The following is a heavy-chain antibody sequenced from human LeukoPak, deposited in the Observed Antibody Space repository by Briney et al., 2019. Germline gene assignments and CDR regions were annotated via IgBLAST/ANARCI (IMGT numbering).Heavy chain of an antibody. Sequence: GGSLRLSCAASGFTFSSYNMNWVRQAPGKGLEWVSYISDSSTTIYYADSVKGRFTISRDNSKNTLYLQMNSLRPEDTAVYYCAKNTMTTYQYYMDVWGKGTSVTISS. CDR3: AKNTMTTYQYYMDV. CDR2: ISDSSTTI. D-gene: IGHD4-11*01. CDR1: GFTFSSYN. J-gene: IGHJ6*03. V-gene: IGHV3-48*01.